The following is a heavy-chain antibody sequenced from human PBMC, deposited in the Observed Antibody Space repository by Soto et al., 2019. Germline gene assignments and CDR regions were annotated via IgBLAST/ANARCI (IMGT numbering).Heavy chain of an antibody. CDR2: MYHTGST. CDR1: GVSISSNNW. D-gene: IGHD3-22*01. J-gene: IGHJ4*02. V-gene: IGHV4-4*02. CDR3: ARSSRYQYDSSEGDFDY. Sequence: QVQLQESGPGLVKPSGTLSLTCAVSGVSISSNNWWSWVRQPPGKGLEWIGEMYHTGSTNYNSSLKRRVTISVDKSKNHFSLELNSVTAADTAVYYCARSSRYQYDSSEGDFDYWGQGTLVTVSS.